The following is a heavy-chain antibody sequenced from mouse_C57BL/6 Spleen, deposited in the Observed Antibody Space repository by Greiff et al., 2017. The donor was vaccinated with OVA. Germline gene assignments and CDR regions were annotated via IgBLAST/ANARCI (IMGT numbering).Heavy chain of an antibody. CDR3: ARGDYGSSFDY. CDR1: GYTFTNYW. D-gene: IGHD1-1*01. V-gene: IGHV1-63*01. J-gene: IGHJ2*01. CDR2: IYPGGGYT. Sequence: ESGAELVRPGTSVKMSCKASGYTFTNYWIGWAKQRPGHGLEWIGDIYPGGGYTNYNEKFKGKATLTADKSSSTAYMQFSSLTSEDSAIYYCARGDYGSSFDYWGQGTTLTVSS.